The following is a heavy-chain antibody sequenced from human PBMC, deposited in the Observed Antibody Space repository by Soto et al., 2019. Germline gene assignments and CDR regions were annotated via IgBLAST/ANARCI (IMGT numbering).Heavy chain of an antibody. D-gene: IGHD2-8*01. J-gene: IGHJ4*02. V-gene: IGHV4-59*01. CDR3: ERTTDDMVSTLYFHY. Sequence: SKTLALTCTVSGGSISSYYWSWIRQPPGKGLEWIGYIYYSGSTNYNPSLKSRVTISVNTSKNQFSLKLSSVTAADTAVYYCERTTDDMVSTLYFHYSVPGTL. CDR1: GGSISSYY. CDR2: IYYSGST.